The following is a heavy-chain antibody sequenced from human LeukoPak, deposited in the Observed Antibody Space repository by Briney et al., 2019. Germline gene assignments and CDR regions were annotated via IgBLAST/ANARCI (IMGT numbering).Heavy chain of an antibody. J-gene: IGHJ6*02. CDR3: ARLGVAGLYYYYGMDV. CDR1: GGSISSYY. CDR2: IYYSGST. V-gene: IGHV4-59*08. D-gene: IGHD6-19*01. Sequence: PSVTLSLTCAVYGGSISSYYWSWIRQPPGKGLEWIGYIYYSGSTNYNPSLKSRVTISVDTSKNQFSLKLSSVTAADTAVYYCARLGVAGLYYYYGMDVWGQGTTVTVSS.